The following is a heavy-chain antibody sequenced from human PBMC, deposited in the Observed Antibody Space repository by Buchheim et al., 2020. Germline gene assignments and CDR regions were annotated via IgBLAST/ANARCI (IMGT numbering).Heavy chain of an antibody. D-gene: IGHD3-22*01. J-gene: IGHJ6*02. V-gene: IGHV4-4*02. CDR2: IYHSGST. Sequence: QVQLQESGPGLVKPSGTLSLTCAVSGGSISSSNWWSWVRQPPGKGLEWIGEIYHSGSTNYNPSLKSRVTQSGDKSKNQFSPKLSSVTAADTAVYYCARETRDYYDSSGYYFRYYYYGMDVWGQGTT. CDR1: GGSISSSNW. CDR3: ARETRDYYDSSGYYFRYYYYGMDV.